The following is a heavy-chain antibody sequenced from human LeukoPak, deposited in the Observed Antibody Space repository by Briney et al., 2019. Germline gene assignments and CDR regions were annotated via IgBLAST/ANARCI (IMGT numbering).Heavy chain of an antibody. V-gene: IGHV3-7*01. D-gene: IGHD6-19*01. CDR1: GFTFSNYW. CDR2: IKQDGSDK. J-gene: IGHJ4*02. CDR3: ARDLLAVAGYFDY. Sequence: QPGGSLRLSCSASGFTFSNYWMSWVRQAPGKGLEWVAHIKQDGSDKYYVDSVKGRFTISRDNAKNSLYLQMNSLRAEDTAVYYCARDLLAVAGYFDYWGQGTLVTVSS.